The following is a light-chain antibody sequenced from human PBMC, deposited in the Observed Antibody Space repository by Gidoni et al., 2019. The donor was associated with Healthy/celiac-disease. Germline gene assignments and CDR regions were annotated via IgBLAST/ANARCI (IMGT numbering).Light chain of an antibody. V-gene: IGKV1-33*01. CDR2: DAS. Sequence: DIQMTQSPSSLSASVGDRVTITCQARQDISNYLNWYQQKPGKAPKLLIYDASNLETGVPSRFRGSGSGTDLTFTISSLQPEDSATDDCHQEYTFGQXTKLEIK. J-gene: IGKJ2*01. CDR1: QDISNY. CDR3: HQEYT.